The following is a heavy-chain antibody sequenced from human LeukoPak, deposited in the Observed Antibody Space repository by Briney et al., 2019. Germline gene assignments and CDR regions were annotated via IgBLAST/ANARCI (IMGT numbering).Heavy chain of an antibody. CDR1: GYTFTGYY. J-gene: IGHJ5*02. CDR2: INPNSGGT. CDR3: ARDRYYGSGNQGA. Sequence: AAVKVSCKASGYTFTGYYIHLVRQAPGQGLEGMGWINPNSGGTNYAQKFQGRVTITRDTSIRTAYIELSRLRSDGTAVYYCARDRYYGSGNQGAWGQGTLVTVSS. V-gene: IGHV1-2*02. D-gene: IGHD3-10*01.